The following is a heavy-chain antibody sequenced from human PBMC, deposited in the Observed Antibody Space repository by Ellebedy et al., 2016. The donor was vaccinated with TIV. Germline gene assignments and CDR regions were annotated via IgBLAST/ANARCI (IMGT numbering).Heavy chain of an antibody. J-gene: IGHJ5*02. D-gene: IGHD3-10*01. V-gene: IGHV4-59*12. CDR1: GGSISSYY. CDR2: IYYSGST. Sequence: SETLSLTCTVSGGSISSYYWSWIRQPPGKGLEWIGYIYYSGSTNYNPSLKSRVTISVDTSKNQFSLKLSSVTAADTAVYYCARDSSPSRSYLWGQGTLVTVSS. CDR3: ARDSSPSRSYL.